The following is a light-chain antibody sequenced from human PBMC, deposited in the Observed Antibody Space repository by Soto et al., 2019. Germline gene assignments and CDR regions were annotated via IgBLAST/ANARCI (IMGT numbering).Light chain of an antibody. Sequence: IVLTQSPVTLSLSPGEGATLSCRASQSVTGTNLAWYQQRAGQAPRLLIYDAVRRATGIPDRFSGSGSGTXFTXTXXXXXXEDXXVYYCHQYGSSLGTFGQGTKVEV. CDR1: QSVTGTN. CDR3: HQYGSSLGT. V-gene: IGKV3-20*01. CDR2: DAV. J-gene: IGKJ2*01.